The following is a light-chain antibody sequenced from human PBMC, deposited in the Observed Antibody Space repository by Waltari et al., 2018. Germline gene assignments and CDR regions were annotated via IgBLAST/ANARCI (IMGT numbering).Light chain of an antibody. CDR1: QSVNRY. V-gene: IGKV3-11*01. CDR2: DAS. CDR3: QQRANWPPVT. Sequence: DIVLTQSPGTLSLSPGERATLSCRASQSVNRYLAWYQHKPGQAPRLLIYDASNRATGIPARFSGSGSGTDFTLTISSLEPEDFAVYYCQQRANWPPVTFGQGTRPEIK. J-gene: IGKJ5*01.